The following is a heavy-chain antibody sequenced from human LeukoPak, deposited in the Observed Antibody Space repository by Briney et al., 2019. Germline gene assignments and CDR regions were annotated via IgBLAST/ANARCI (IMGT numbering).Heavy chain of an antibody. V-gene: IGHV4-59*01. D-gene: IGHD3-10*01. J-gene: IGHJ4*02. CDR1: GGSISSYY. CDR2: IYYSGNT. CDR3: ARTITIRGLTLDY. Sequence: PSETLSLTCTVSGGSISSYYWSWIRQPPGKGLEWIGYIYYSGNTNYNPSLKSRVTISVDTSKNQFSLSLNSVTAADTAVYYCARTITIRGLTLDYWGQGTLVTVSS.